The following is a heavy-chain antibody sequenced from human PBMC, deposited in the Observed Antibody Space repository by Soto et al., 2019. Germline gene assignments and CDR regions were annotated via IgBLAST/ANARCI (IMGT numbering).Heavy chain of an antibody. J-gene: IGHJ3*02. CDR1: GGTFSTYS. V-gene: IGHV1-69*02. D-gene: IGHD2-21*01. CDR2: IIPMLGVR. CDR3: TMGSWSGEVFDI. Sequence: QVQLVQSGAEVKKPGSSVKVSCKDSGGTFSTYSMFWVRQAPGQGLEWMGRIIPMLGVRNFAQRFQDRVTITADKSTATVHMELSSLRSEDTALYYCTMGSWSGEVFDIWGQGTMVTVSS.